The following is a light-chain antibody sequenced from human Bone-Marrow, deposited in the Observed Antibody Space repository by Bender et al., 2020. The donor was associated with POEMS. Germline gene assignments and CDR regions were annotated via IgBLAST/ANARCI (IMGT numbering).Light chain of an antibody. J-gene: IGLJ2*01. CDR1: NIASTS. V-gene: IGLV3-21*03. Sequence: SFVLTQPPSVSVAPGKPATITCGASNIASTSVHWYQQKPGLAPVLVVYNDGDRPSGVPDRFSGSNSGNMATLTISRVEGGDEADDYCQWWDTSSDHLVFGGGTKVTVL. CDR2: NDG. CDR3: QWWDTSSDHLV.